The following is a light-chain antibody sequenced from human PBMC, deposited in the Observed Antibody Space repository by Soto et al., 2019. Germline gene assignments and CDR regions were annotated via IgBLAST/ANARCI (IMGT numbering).Light chain of an antibody. V-gene: IGLV2-8*01. J-gene: IGLJ1*01. CDR2: EVN. Sequence: QSALTQPPSASGSPGQSGAISCTGTSSDVGGYNYVSWYQQHPGKAPKLMIYEVNKRPSGVPDRFSGSKSGSTAYLTVSGLQAEDEADYYCSSYAGSSNVFGTGTKLTVL. CDR1: SSDVGGYNY. CDR3: SSYAGSSNV.